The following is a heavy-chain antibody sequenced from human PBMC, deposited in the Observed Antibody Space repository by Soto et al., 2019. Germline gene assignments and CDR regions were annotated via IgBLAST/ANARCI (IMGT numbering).Heavy chain of an antibody. CDR2: ISSSGSTI. CDR1: GFTFSSYE. V-gene: IGHV3-48*03. Sequence: GGSLRLSCAASGFTFSSYEMNWVRQAPGKGLEWVSYISSSGSTIYYADSVKGRFTISRDNAKNSLYLQMNSLRAEDTAVYYCARDGQYSYGSHYGMDVWGQGTTVTVSS. CDR3: ARDGQYSYGSHYGMDV. D-gene: IGHD5-18*01. J-gene: IGHJ6*02.